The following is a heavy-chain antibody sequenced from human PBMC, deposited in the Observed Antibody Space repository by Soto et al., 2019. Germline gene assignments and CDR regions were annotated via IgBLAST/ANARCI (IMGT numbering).Heavy chain of an antibody. D-gene: IGHD3-10*01. CDR1: GYTFTSYG. Sequence: ASVKVSCKASGYTFTSYGISWVRQAPGQGLEWMGWISAYNGNTNYAQKLQGRVTMTTDTSTSTAYMELRSLRSDDTAVYYCARGPHVLLWFGELEGGQTNDYWGQGTLVTVSS. CDR3: ARGPHVLLWFGELEGGQTNDY. V-gene: IGHV1-18*01. J-gene: IGHJ4*02. CDR2: ISAYNGNT.